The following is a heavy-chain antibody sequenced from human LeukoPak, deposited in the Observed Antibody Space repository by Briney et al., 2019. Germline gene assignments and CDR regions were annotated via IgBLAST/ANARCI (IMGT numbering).Heavy chain of an antibody. J-gene: IGHJ4*02. CDR2: IYSSGST. V-gene: IGHV4-59*08. Sequence: SETLSLTCTVSGGSIRGYYCNWLRQPPGEGLEWIGFIYSSGSTAYNPSLKSRVTISVDTSKNQFSLKLSSVTAADTAVYYCARWDSSLTYYFDYWGQGTLVTVSS. CDR3: ARWDSSLTYYFDY. D-gene: IGHD3-22*01. CDR1: GGSIRGYY.